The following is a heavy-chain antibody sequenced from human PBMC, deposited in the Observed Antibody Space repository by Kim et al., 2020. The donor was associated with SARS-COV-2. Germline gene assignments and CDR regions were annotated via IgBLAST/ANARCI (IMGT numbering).Heavy chain of an antibody. V-gene: IGHV3-74*01. Sequence: GGSLRLSCAASGFTFSTSWMHWVRQAPGKGLVWVSRIDTGGSSTGYTDSVKGRFTISRDNAKNTLYLQMNSLRGEDTAVYYCARDHQGLTWGQGTLVTVSS. D-gene: IGHD3-16*01. CDR2: IDTGGSST. J-gene: IGHJ5*02. CDR1: GFTFSTSW. CDR3: ARDHQGLT.